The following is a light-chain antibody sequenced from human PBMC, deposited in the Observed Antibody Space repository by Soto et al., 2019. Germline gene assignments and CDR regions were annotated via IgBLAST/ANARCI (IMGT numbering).Light chain of an antibody. CDR2: DAS. CDR3: QQRSNWSLT. CDR1: QSVSSY. Sequence: EIVLTQSPATLSLSPGERATLSCSASQSVSSYLAWYQQQPGQAPRLLIYDASNRATGIPARFSGSGSGTDFTLTISSLEPEDFAVYYCQQRSNWSLTFGGGTKVEIK. V-gene: IGKV3-11*01. J-gene: IGKJ4*01.